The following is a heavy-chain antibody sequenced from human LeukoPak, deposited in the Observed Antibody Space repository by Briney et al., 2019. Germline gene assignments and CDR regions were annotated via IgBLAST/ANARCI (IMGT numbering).Heavy chain of an antibody. D-gene: IGHD6-19*01. CDR3: ARFSGINAFDI. Sequence: PSQTLSLTCTVSGGSISSGGYYWSWIRQHPGKGLEWIGYIYYSGSTYYNPSLKSRVTISLETSKNQFSLKLSSVTAADTAVYYRARFSGINAFDIWGQGTMVTVSS. V-gene: IGHV4-31*03. CDR2: IYYSGST. J-gene: IGHJ3*02. CDR1: GGSISSGGYY.